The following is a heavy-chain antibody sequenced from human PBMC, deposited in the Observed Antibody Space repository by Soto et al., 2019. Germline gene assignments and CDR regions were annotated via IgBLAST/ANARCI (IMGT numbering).Heavy chain of an antibody. J-gene: IGHJ4*02. Sequence: QVQLQESGPGLVKPSQTLSLTCTVSGGSISSGGYYWSWIRQHPGKGLEWIGYIYYSGSTYYNPSLKSRVTISVDTSKNQFSLKLSSVTAADTAVYYCARSTYSSSSGYYFDYWGQGTLVTVSS. D-gene: IGHD6-6*01. V-gene: IGHV4-31*03. CDR1: GGSISSGGYY. CDR3: ARSTYSSSSGYYFDY. CDR2: IYYSGST.